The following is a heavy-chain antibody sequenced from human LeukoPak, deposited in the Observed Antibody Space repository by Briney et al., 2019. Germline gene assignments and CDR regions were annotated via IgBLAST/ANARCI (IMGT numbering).Heavy chain of an antibody. D-gene: IGHD6-13*01. CDR1: GFTFSSYS. Sequence: GGSLRLSCAASGFTFSSYSMNWVRQAPGKGLEWVSSISSSSSYVYYADSVKGRFTISGDNAKNSLYLQMNSLRAEDTAVYYCAREVSSSWSIDAFDIWGQGTMVTVSS. V-gene: IGHV3-21*01. CDR2: ISSSSSYV. J-gene: IGHJ3*02. CDR3: AREVSSSWSIDAFDI.